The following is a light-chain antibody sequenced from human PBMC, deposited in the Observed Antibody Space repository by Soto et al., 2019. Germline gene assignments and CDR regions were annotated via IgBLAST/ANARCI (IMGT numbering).Light chain of an antibody. Sequence: QLVLTQSPSASASLGASVKLTCTLSSAHSSYTIAWHQQQPEKGPRYLMKLNSDGSHRKGDGIPDRFSGSSSGAERYLTISSLQSEDEADYYCQTWGTGFRVFGGGTKLTVL. J-gene: IGLJ3*02. V-gene: IGLV4-69*01. CDR1: SAHSSYT. CDR2: LNSDGSH. CDR3: QTWGTGFRV.